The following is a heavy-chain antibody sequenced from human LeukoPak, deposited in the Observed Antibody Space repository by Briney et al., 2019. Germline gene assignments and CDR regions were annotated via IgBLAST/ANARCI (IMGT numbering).Heavy chain of an antibody. CDR2: IYHTGIT. CDR3: AKYASGSLVV. Sequence: SETLSLTCSVSGGSIISSYFWSWIRQPAGKGLEWIGRIYHTGITDFNPSLKTRVTMSVDTSKNQFSLILNSVTAADTAVYYCAKYASGSLVVWGQGTLVTVSS. D-gene: IGHD3-10*01. J-gene: IGHJ4*02. V-gene: IGHV4-4*07. CDR1: GGSIISSYF.